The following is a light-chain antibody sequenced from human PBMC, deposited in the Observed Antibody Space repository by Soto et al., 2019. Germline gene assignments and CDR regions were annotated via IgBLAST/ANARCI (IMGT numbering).Light chain of an antibody. CDR3: QQYENWLT. CDR2: GAS. V-gene: IGKV3-15*01. J-gene: IGKJ1*01. CDR1: QSVSIN. Sequence: EIVMTQSPATLSVSPGERATLSCRASQSVSINLAWYQQKPGQAPRLLMYGASTRATGIPARFSGSGSGTEFTLTISGMQFEDSAVYFCQQYENWLTFGQGTKVEIK.